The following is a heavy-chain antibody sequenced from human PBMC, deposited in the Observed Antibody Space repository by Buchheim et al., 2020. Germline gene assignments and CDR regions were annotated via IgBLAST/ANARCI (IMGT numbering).Heavy chain of an antibody. Sequence: QVQLVESGGGVVQPGRSLRLSCAASGFTFSRYGMHWVRQAPGKGLEWVAGIWYDGGNKFYADSVKGRFTISRDNTKNTLYLQMNSLRAEDTGVYYCARDPAGDYGGYWGQGTL. CDR3: ARDPAGDYGGY. J-gene: IGHJ4*02. CDR2: IWYDGGNK. V-gene: IGHV3-33*01. CDR1: GFTFSRYG. D-gene: IGHD4-17*01.